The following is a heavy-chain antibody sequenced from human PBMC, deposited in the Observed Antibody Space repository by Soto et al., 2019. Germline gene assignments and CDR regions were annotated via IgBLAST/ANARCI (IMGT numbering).Heavy chain of an antibody. D-gene: IGHD3-22*01. CDR3: ATRPLLPGAP. CDR1: GFTFSSND. Sequence: EVQLVESGGGLIQPGGSLRLSCAASGFTFSSNDMNWVRQAPGKGLEWVSLIYSGGSTYYADSVKGPFTISRDNSKNTLYLQMSILRAEDTAVYYCATRPLLPGAPWGQGTMVTVSS. J-gene: IGHJ3*01. CDR2: IYSGGST. V-gene: IGHV3-53*01.